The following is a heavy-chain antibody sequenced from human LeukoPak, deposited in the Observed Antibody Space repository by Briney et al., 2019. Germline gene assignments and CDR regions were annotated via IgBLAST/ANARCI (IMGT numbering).Heavy chain of an antibody. CDR2: ISGSGGQI. J-gene: IGHJ4*02. D-gene: IGHD5-24*01. V-gene: IGHV3-23*01. CDR1: GFSVTTTY. Sequence: GGSLTLYCAASGFSVTTTYLNWVRQAPGKGLEWVSGISGSGGQISYADSVKGRFIVSRDNSKNTVYLEMNSLRDEDTATYYCAKRIRDGYNTPLDYWGQGTLVTVSS. CDR3: AKRIRDGYNTPLDY.